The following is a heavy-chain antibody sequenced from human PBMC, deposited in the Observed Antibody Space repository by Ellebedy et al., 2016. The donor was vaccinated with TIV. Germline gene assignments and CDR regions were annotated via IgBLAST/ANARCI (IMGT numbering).Heavy chain of an antibody. CDR3: ARDGSYGDYLSPRHAFNL. D-gene: IGHD4-17*01. CDR2: INQDGSEK. J-gene: IGHJ3*01. Sequence: GESLKISCAASGFTFRTYWMSWVRQAPGKGLEWVGNINQDGSEKYYVDSVKGRFSISRDNAKNSLYLQINSLRAEDTALYFCARDGSYGDYLSPRHAFNLWGQGTMVTVSS. V-gene: IGHV3-7*01. CDR1: GFTFRTYW.